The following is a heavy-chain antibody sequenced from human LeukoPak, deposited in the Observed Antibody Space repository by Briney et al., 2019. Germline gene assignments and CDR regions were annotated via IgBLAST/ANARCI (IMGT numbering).Heavy chain of an antibody. V-gene: IGHV3-48*01. CDR1: GFTFSTYS. CDR2: ISSSSSTI. J-gene: IGHJ4*02. D-gene: IGHD3-22*01. Sequence: GGSLRLSCAASGFTFSTYSMNWVRQAPGKGLEWVSYISSSSSTIYYADSVKGRFTISRDNAKNSLYLQMNSLRAEDTAVYYXAXGSXYYDSSGQVPFDYWGQGTLVTVSS. CDR3: AXGSXYYDSSGQVPFDY.